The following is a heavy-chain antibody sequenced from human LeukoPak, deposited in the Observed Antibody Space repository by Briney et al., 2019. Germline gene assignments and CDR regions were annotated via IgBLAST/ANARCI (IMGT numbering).Heavy chain of an antibody. V-gene: IGHV4-39*07. Sequence: PSETLSLTCTVSGGSISSSSYYWGWIRQPPGKGLEWIGSIYYSGSTYYNPSLKSRVTISVDTSKNQFSLKLSSATAADTAVYYCARLMIAAAFWFDPWGQGTLVTVSS. CDR1: GGSISSSSYY. CDR3: ARLMIAAAFWFDP. CDR2: IYYSGST. J-gene: IGHJ5*02. D-gene: IGHD3-22*01.